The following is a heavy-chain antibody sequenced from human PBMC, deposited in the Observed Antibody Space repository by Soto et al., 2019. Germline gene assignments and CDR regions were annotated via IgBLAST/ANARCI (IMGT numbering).Heavy chain of an antibody. CDR3: ARDCSGGSCYPGMDV. CDR2: ISSSGYI. J-gene: IGHJ6*02. D-gene: IGHD2-15*01. V-gene: IGHV3-21*01. Sequence: GGSLRLSXAASGFNFNSYTINWVRQAPGKRLEWLSSISSSGYIFSTDSVRGRFTISRDNAKNSVYLQINSLRAEDTAVYLCARDCSGGSCYPGMDVWGQGTTVTVSS. CDR1: GFNFNSYT.